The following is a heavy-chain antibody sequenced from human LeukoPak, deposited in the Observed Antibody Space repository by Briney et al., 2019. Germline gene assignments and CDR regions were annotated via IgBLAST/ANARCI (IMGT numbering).Heavy chain of an antibody. CDR2: VYYSGST. J-gene: IGHJ4*02. CDR3: ARSGDSSGYYYLKPFDY. Sequence: SLTLSLTCTVSGGSISSGGYYWSWIRQHPGKGLEWIGYVYYSGSTYYNPSLKSRVTISVDTSKNQFSLKLSSVTAADTAVYYCARSGDSSGYYYLKPFDYWGQGTLVTVSS. D-gene: IGHD3-22*01. CDR1: GGSISSGGYY. V-gene: IGHV4-31*03.